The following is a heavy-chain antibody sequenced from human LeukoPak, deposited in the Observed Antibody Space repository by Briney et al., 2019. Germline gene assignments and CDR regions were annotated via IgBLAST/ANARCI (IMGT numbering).Heavy chain of an antibody. CDR3: ARGPHRITTSGAGFDP. D-gene: IGHD3-3*01. CDR1: GYTFTGYY. CDR2: INPNSGGT. V-gene: IGHV1-2*02. Sequence: GASVKVSCKASGYTFTGYYMHWVRQAPGQGLEWMGWINPNSGGTNYAQKFQGRVTMTRDTSISTAYMELSRLRSDDTAVYYCARGPHRITTSGAGFDPWGQGTLVTVSS. J-gene: IGHJ5*02.